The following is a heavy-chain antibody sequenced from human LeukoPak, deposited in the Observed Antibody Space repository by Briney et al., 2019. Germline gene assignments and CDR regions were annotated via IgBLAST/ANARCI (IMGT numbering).Heavy chain of an antibody. Sequence: PSETLSLTCTVSGGSISSYYWSWIRQPPGKGLEWIGYIYYSGSTNYNPSLKSRVTISVDTSKNQFSLKLSSVTAADTAVYYCARDPGGDTIHWFDPWGQGTLVTVPS. CDR2: IYYSGST. V-gene: IGHV4-59*01. CDR3: ARDPGGDTIHWFDP. CDR1: GGSISSYY. J-gene: IGHJ5*02. D-gene: IGHD2-21*02.